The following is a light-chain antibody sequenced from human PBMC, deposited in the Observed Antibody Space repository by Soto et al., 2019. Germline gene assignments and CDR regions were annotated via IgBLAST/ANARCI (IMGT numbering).Light chain of an antibody. V-gene: IGLV2-23*01. CDR3: CSYAGSSPHYV. CDR1: SSDVGSYNL. J-gene: IGLJ1*01. Sequence: QSALTQPASVSGSPGQSITVSCTGTSSDVGSYNLVSWYQQHPGKAPKRMIYEGTKRPSGVSNRFSGSKSGNTASLTISGLQAEDEADYYCCSYAGSSPHYVFGPGTKVTVL. CDR2: EGT.